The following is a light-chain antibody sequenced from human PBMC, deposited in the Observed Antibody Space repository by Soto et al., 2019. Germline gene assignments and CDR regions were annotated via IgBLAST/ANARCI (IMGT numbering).Light chain of an antibody. CDR1: QGIRND. CDR3: PQYDILPIT. J-gene: IGKJ5*01. CDR2: DAS. Sequence: DIQMTQSPSSLSASVGDRVTITCRASQGIRNDLGWYQQKPGKAPKLLIYDASNLEIGVPSRFSGSGSGTHFTFTISSLQTEDIGTYYCPQYDILPITFGRGTRLEI. V-gene: IGKV1-33*01.